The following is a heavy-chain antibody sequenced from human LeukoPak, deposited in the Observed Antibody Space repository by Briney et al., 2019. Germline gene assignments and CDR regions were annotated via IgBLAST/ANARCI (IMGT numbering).Heavy chain of an antibody. Sequence: VKVSCKASGYGFRTYGLSWVRLAPGQGLEWMGWITPYNGNTNYAQKFQGRVTMTTDPSTPTVYMELRNLRSDDTAMYYCARDYSLDYWGQGTLVTVSS. CDR2: ITPYNGNT. V-gene: IGHV1-18*01. CDR1: GYGFRTYG. CDR3: ARDYSLDY. J-gene: IGHJ4*02. D-gene: IGHD2-21*01.